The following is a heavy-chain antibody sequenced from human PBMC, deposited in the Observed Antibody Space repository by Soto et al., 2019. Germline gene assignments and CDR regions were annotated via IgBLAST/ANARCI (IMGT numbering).Heavy chain of an antibody. J-gene: IGHJ4*02. CDR2: ISGSGGST. D-gene: IGHD3-22*01. Sequence: ESGGGLVQPGGSLRLSCAASGFTFSSYAMSWVRQAPGKGLEWVSAISGSGGSTYYADSVKGRFTISRDNSKNTLYLQMNSLRAEDTAVYYCAKDPPMYYYDSSGYFFDYWGQGTLVTVSS. V-gene: IGHV3-23*01. CDR3: AKDPPMYYYDSSGYFFDY. CDR1: GFTFSSYA.